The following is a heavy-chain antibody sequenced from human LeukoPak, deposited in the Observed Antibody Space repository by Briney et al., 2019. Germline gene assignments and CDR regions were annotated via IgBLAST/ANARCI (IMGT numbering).Heavy chain of an antibody. D-gene: IGHD3-10*02. J-gene: IGHJ6*04. V-gene: IGHV3-7*01. CDR3: AELGITMIGGV. Sequence: GGSLRLSCAASGFTFSSYWMSWVRQAPGKGLEWVANIKQDGSEKYYVDSVRGRFTISRDNAKNSLYLQMNSLRAEDTAVYYCAELGITMIGGVWGKGTTVTISS. CDR1: GFTFSSYW. CDR2: IKQDGSEK.